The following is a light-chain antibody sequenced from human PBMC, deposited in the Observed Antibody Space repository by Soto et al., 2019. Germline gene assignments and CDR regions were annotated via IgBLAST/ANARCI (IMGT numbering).Light chain of an antibody. Sequence: QSVLTQPPSASGSPGQTVTISCTGTSSDVGGYKYVSWYQQHPAKAPQLMIYDDNKWPSGVPDRFAGSKSGNTASLTGSGLQAEDEADYYCSSYAGSNSDVFGTGTKLTVL. CDR1: SSDVGGYKY. CDR2: DDN. CDR3: SSYAGSNSDV. V-gene: IGLV2-8*01. J-gene: IGLJ1*01.